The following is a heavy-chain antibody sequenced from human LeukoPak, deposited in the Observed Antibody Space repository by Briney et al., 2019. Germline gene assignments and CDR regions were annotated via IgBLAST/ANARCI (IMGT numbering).Heavy chain of an antibody. CDR3: ATSSVVVVAATLDY. Sequence: ASVKVSCKVSGYTLTELSIHWVRQAPGKGVEWMGGFDPEDGETIYAQKFQGRVTMTEDTSTDTAYMELSSLRSDDTAVYYCATSSVVVVAATLDYWGQGTLVTVSS. CDR1: GYTLTELS. CDR2: FDPEDGET. D-gene: IGHD2-15*01. V-gene: IGHV1-24*01. J-gene: IGHJ4*02.